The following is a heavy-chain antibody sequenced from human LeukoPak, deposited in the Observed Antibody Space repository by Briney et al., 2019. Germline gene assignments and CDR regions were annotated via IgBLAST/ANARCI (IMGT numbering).Heavy chain of an antibody. CDR2: IRSKAYGGTA. J-gene: IGHJ4*02. V-gene: IGHV3-49*05. CDR3: TRELRYFDWFQADY. D-gene: IGHD3-9*01. Sequence: KPGRSLRLSCTASGFTFGDHSVSWFRQAPGKGLEWVGFIRSKAYGGTAEYAASVKGRFTISRDDSKSVAYLQMDSLKTEDTAVYYCTRELRYFDWFQADYWGQGTLVTVSS. CDR1: GFTFGDHS.